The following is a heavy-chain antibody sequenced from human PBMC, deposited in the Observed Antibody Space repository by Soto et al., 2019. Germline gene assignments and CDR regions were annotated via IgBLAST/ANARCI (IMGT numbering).Heavy chain of an antibody. V-gene: IGHV4-34*01. J-gene: IGHJ3*02. CDR2: INHSGST. CDR3: ASAGYSSSWGYDAFDI. CDR1: GGSFSGYY. D-gene: IGHD6-13*01. Sequence: QVQLQQWGAGLLKPSETLSLTCAVYGGSFSGYYWRWIRQPPGKGLEWIGEINHSGSTNYNPSLKSRVTRSVDTSKNQFSLKLSSVTAADTAVYYCASAGYSSSWGYDAFDIWGQGTMVTVSS.